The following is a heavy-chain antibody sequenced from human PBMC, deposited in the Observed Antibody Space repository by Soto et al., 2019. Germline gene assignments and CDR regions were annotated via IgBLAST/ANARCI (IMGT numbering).Heavy chain of an antibody. Sequence: GGSLRLSCVASGFIFSSYEMNWVRQAPGKGLEWVSYISSSESPIYYADSVKGRFTISRDNAKNSLYLQMNSLRAEDTAIYCCARATYYYDNSFRFDYWGQGTLVTVSS. D-gene: IGHD3-22*01. CDR3: ARATYYYDNSFRFDY. J-gene: IGHJ4*02. CDR2: ISSSESPI. CDR1: GFIFSSYE. V-gene: IGHV3-48*03.